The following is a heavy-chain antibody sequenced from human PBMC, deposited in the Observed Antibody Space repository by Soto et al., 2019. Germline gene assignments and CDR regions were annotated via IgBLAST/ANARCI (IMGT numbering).Heavy chain of an antibody. D-gene: IGHD6-13*01. CDR3: ARAMAAAGTGDY. V-gene: IGHV1-46*01. CDR1: VYTFTSYY. CDR2: INPSGGST. J-gene: IGHJ4*02. Sequence: VKFSCRASVYTFTSYYIHWLRQAPGQGLEWMGIINPSGGSTSYAQKFQGRVTMTRDTSTSTVYMELSSLRSEDTAVYYCARAMAAAGTGDYWGQGTLVTVSS.